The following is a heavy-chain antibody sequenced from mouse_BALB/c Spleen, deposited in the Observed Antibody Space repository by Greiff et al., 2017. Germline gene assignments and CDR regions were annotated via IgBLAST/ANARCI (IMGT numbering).Heavy chain of an antibody. J-gene: IGHJ2*01. V-gene: IGHV5-6*01. CDR2: ISSGGSYT. CDR3: ARPFLLEGYFDY. Sequence: EVQLVESGGDLVKPGGSLKLSCAASGFTFSSYGMSWVRQTPDKRLEWVATISSGGSYTYYPDSVKGRFTISRDNAKNTLYLQMSSLKSEDTAMYYCARPFLLEGYFDYWGQGTTLTVSS. D-gene: IGHD2-1*01. CDR1: GFTFSSYG.